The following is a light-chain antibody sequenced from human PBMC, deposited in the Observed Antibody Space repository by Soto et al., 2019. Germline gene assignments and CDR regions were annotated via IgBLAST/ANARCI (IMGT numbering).Light chain of an antibody. J-gene: IGLJ3*02. CDR2: RNN. Sequence: QSVLNQPPSASGTPGQRVTISCSGSSSNIGSNYVYWYQQLPGTAPKLLIYRNNQRPSGVPDRFSGSKSGTSASLAISGLRSEDEADYYCAAWDDSLSGRVFGGGTKVTVL. CDR3: AAWDDSLSGRV. V-gene: IGLV1-47*01. CDR1: SSNIGSNY.